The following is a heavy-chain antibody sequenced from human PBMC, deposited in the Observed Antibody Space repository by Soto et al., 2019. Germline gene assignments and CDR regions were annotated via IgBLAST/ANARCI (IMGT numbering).Heavy chain of an antibody. Sequence: QVQLVQSGAEVKKPGSSVKVSCKASGGTFSSYAISWVRQAPGQGLEWMGGIIPIFGTANYAQKFQGRVTITADESTSTAYMELSSLRSEDTAVYYCARVKRGYSSSWFHDAFGIWGQGTMVTVSS. J-gene: IGHJ3*02. D-gene: IGHD6-13*01. CDR1: GGTFSSYA. CDR3: ARVKRGYSSSWFHDAFGI. V-gene: IGHV1-69*12. CDR2: IIPIFGTA.